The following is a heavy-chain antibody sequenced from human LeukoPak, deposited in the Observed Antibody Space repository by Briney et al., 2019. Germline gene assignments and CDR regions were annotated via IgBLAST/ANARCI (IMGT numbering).Heavy chain of an antibody. V-gene: IGHV3-9*01. Sequence: PGRSLRLSCAASGFTFGGYAMHWVRQAPGTGLEWVSGINWNSATIGYADSVKGRFIISRDNAKNSLYLQMGSLRDEDTAFYYCAKGGPHSTGTPRQGNFDYWGQGTLVTVSS. CDR2: INWNSATI. CDR1: GFTFGGYA. D-gene: IGHD3-22*01. J-gene: IGHJ4*02. CDR3: AKGGPHSTGTPRQGNFDY.